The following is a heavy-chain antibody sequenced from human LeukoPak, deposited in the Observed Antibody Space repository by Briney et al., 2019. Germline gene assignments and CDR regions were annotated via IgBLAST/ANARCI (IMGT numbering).Heavy chain of an antibody. V-gene: IGHV4-34*01. CDR3: ARRHSSGYDSY. J-gene: IGHJ4*02. D-gene: IGHD5-12*01. Sequence: PSETLSLTCAVYGGSFSGYYWSWIRQPPGKGLEWIGEINHSGSTNYNPSLKSRVTISVDTSKNQFSLKVSSVTAADTAVYYCARRHSSGYDSYWGQGTLVTVSS. CDR2: INHSGST. CDR1: GGSFSGYY.